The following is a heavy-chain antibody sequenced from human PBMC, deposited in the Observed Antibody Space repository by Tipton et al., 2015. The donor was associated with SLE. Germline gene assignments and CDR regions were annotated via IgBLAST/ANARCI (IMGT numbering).Heavy chain of an antibody. D-gene: IGHD5-18*01. CDR2: INPSGGST. V-gene: IGHV1-46*01. CDR3: ARGGDTAMVGSYWYFDL. Sequence: QLVQSGAEVKKPGASVKVSCKASGYTFTSYYMHWVRQAPGQGLEWMGIINPSGGSTSYAQKFQGRVTMTRDTSTSTVYMELSSLRSEDTAVYYCARGGDTAMVGSYWYFDLWGRGTLVTVSS. CDR1: GYTFTSYY. J-gene: IGHJ2*01.